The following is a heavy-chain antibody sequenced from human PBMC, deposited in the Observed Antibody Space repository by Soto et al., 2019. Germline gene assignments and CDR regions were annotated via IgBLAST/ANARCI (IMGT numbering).Heavy chain of an antibody. CDR1: GFTFNTYE. Sequence: EVQLVESGGDLVQPGGSLRLSCAASGFTFNTYEMSWVRQAPGKGLEWVSYISSSGDTKHYADSVKGRFTVSSDNAKTSLYLQMNSLRAGDTALYYCARGTGGYIPRALDLRYWGQGALVTVSS. J-gene: IGHJ4*02. CDR3: ARGTGGYIPRALDLRY. V-gene: IGHV3-48*03. D-gene: IGHD7-27*01. CDR2: ISSSGDTK.